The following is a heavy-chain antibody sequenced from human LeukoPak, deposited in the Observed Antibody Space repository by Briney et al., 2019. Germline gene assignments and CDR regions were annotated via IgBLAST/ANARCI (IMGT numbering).Heavy chain of an antibody. D-gene: IGHD3-3*01. V-gene: IGHV1-8*02. Sequence: ASVKVSCKASGGTFSSYAISWVRQATGQGLEWMGWMNPNSGNTGYAQKFQGRVTMTRNTSISTAYVELSRLRSDDAAVYYCARELYDFWSGPYNWFDPWGQGTLVTVSS. CDR1: GGTFSSYA. J-gene: IGHJ5*02. CDR2: MNPNSGNT. CDR3: ARELYDFWSGPYNWFDP.